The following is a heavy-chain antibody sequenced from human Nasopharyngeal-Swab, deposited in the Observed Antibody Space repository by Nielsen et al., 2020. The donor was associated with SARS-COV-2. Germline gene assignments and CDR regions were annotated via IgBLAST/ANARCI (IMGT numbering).Heavy chain of an antibody. Sequence: GESLKTSCAASGFTFRAYSMHWVRQAPGKGLEWVSSIGRYGTDIFHADSVKGRFSVFRDAANKSIYLQMRSMRAEDTAVYYCARGTVFGVANGMDVWGQGTTVTVSS. V-gene: IGHV3-21*01. D-gene: IGHD3-3*01. CDR2: IGRYGTDI. CDR1: GFTFRAYS. J-gene: IGHJ6*02. CDR3: ARGTVFGVANGMDV.